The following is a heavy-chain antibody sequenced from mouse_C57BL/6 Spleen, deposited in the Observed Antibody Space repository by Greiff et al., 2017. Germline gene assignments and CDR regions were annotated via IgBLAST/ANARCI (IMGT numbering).Heavy chain of an antibody. CDR3: ARDDYDRTWFAY. Sequence: QVQLQQPGAELVKPGASVKMSCKASGYTFTSYWITWVKQRPGQGLEWIGDIYPGSGSTNYNEKFKSKATLTVDTSSSTAYMQRSSLTSEDSAVYYCARDDYDRTWFAYWGQGTLVTVSA. V-gene: IGHV1-55*01. CDR2: IYPGSGST. J-gene: IGHJ3*01. D-gene: IGHD2-4*01. CDR1: GYTFTSYW.